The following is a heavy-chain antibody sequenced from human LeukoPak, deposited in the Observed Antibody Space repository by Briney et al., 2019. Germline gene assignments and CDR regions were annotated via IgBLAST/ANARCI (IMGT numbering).Heavy chain of an antibody. CDR2: INPDGSTT. V-gene: IGHV3-74*01. D-gene: IGHD3-22*01. Sequence: GESLRLSCAASGFSFSRYWIHWVRQAPGKGLEWVSRINPDGSTTTYADSVKGRFTISRDNAENTVYLQMNSLRAEDTAVYYCARVLSGSWDWFDPWGQGTLVTVSS. CDR3: ARVLSGSWDWFDP. J-gene: IGHJ5*02. CDR1: GFSFSRYW.